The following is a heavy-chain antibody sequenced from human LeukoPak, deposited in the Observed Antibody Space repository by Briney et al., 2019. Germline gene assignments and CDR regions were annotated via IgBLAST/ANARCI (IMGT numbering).Heavy chain of an antibody. D-gene: IGHD1-26*01. CDR2: ISAYNGNT. Sequence: GASVKVSCKTSGYTFTNYGISWVRQAPGQGLEWMGWISAYNGNTNYVQKFQGRVTMTTDTSTTTVYMELSSLRSDDRAVYYCARDIATIVHQDWGQGTQVTVSS. CDR3: ARDIATIVHQD. J-gene: IGHJ4*02. V-gene: IGHV1-18*01. CDR1: GYTFTNYG.